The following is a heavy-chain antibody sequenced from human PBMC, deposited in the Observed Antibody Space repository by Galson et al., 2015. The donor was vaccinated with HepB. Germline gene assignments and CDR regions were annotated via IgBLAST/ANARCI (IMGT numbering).Heavy chain of an antibody. J-gene: IGHJ5*02. D-gene: IGHD4-17*01. CDR2: IRSKANSYAT. CDR1: GFTFSGSA. CDR3: TRVSQSTVTSPQPFDP. V-gene: IGHV3-73*01. Sequence: SLRLSCAASGFTFSGSAMHWVRQASGKGLEWVGRIRSKANSYATAYAASVKGRFTISRDDSKNTAYLQMNSLKTEDTAVYYCTRVSQSTVTSPQPFDPWGQGTLVTVSS.